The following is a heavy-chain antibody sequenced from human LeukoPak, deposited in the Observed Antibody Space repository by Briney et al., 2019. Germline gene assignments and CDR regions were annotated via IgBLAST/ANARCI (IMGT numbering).Heavy chain of an antibody. Sequence: GESLKFSCKGSGYSFTSYWIGWVRQMPGKGLEWMGIIYPGDSDTRYSPSFQGQVTISADKSISTAYLQWSSLKASDTAMYYCARLSRYYYYYMDVWGKGTTVTVSS. V-gene: IGHV5-51*01. D-gene: IGHD6-6*01. CDR2: IYPGDSDT. CDR3: ARLSRYYYYYMDV. J-gene: IGHJ6*03. CDR1: GYSFTSYW.